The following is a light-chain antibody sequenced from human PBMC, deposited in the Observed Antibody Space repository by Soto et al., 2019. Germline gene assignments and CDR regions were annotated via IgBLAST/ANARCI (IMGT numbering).Light chain of an antibody. V-gene: IGKV3-11*01. CDR1: QSVSSY. CDR2: DAS. CDR3: QQRSNWPPT. J-gene: IGKJ5*01. Sequence: IALTQSPATLSLSPGEGATLSCRASQSVSSYLAWYQQRPGQAPRLLIYDASNRATGIPARFSGSGSGTDFILTISSLETEDFAVYYCQQRSNWPPTFGQGTRLEIK.